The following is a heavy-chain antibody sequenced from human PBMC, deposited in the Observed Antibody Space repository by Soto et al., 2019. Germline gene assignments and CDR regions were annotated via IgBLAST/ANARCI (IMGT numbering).Heavy chain of an antibody. CDR3: ACIFSGGYGYGFYYYGMDV. D-gene: IGHD5-18*01. J-gene: IGHJ6*02. Sequence: PSETLSLTCTVSGGSISSSSYYWGWIRQPPGKGLEWIGSIYYSESTYYNPSLKSRVTISVDTSKNQFSLKLSSVTAADTAVYYCACIFSGGYGYGFYYYGMDVWGQGTTVTVSS. CDR1: GGSISSSSYY. V-gene: IGHV4-39*01. CDR2: IYYSEST.